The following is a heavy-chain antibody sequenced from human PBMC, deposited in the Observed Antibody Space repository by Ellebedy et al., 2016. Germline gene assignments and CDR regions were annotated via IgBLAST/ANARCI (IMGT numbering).Heavy chain of an antibody. Sequence: SETLSLTXTVSGGSISSGGYYWSWIRQHPGKGLEWIGYIYYSGSTNYNPSLKSRVTISVDTSKNQFSLKLSSVTAADTAVYYCARVVPAESFWVAFDIWGQGTMVTVSS. V-gene: IGHV4-61*08. CDR3: ARVVPAESFWVAFDI. CDR2: IYYSGST. CDR1: GGSISSGGYY. J-gene: IGHJ3*02. D-gene: IGHD2-2*01.